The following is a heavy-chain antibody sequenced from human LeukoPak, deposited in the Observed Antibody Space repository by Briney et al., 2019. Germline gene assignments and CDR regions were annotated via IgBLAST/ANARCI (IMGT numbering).Heavy chain of an antibody. D-gene: IGHD5-12*01. CDR1: TDSIIGLY. V-gene: IGHV4-59*08. CDR2: LYFSEST. CDR3: ARHATSSYSGFNLYFDY. J-gene: IGHJ4*02. Sequence: SETLSLTCRLSTDSIIGLYWSWIRQPPGKGLEWIGWLYFSESTKYNPSLKSRVTMSLGSSRNQFSLLLNSVTAADTAVYYCARHATSSYSGFNLYFDYWGQGILVTVSS.